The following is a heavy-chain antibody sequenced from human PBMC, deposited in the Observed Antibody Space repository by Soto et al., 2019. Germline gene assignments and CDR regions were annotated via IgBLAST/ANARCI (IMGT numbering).Heavy chain of an antibody. J-gene: IGHJ3*02. CDR3: ARDRRYYDSRDAFDI. V-gene: IGHV3-33*01. CDR2: IWYDGSNK. Sequence: GGSLRLSCAASGFTFSSYGMLWVRQAPGKGLEWVAVIWYDGSNKYYADSVKGRFTISRDNSKNTLYLQMNSLRAEDTAVYYCARDRRYYDSRDAFDIWGQGTMVTISS. D-gene: IGHD3-22*01. CDR1: GFTFSSYG.